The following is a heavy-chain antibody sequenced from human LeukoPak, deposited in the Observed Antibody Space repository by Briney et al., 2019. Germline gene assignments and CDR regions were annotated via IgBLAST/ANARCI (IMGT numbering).Heavy chain of an antibody. Sequence: SQTLSLTCALSGHSSSSNSAAWHWIRQSPSRSLEWLGRTYYRYKWYNDYAGSVKSRITINPDTSKNQFSLQLNSVTPEDTAVYYCARDPGLRLGELSVNWFDPWGQGTLVTVSS. CDR2: TYYRYKWYN. CDR1: GHSSSSNSAA. J-gene: IGHJ5*02. CDR3: ARDPGLRLGELSVNWFDP. V-gene: IGHV6-1*01. D-gene: IGHD3-16*02.